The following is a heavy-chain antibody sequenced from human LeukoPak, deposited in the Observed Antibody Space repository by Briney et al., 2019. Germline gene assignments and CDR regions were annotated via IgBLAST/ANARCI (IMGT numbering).Heavy chain of an antibody. J-gene: IGHJ6*02. Sequence: GGSLRLSCAASRFRFSSYAMTWVRQAPGKGLEWVSYISSSSSTIYYADSVKGRFTISRDNAKNSLYLQMNSLRAEDTAVYYCARGTGRYYYGMDVWGQGTTVTVSS. CDR1: RFRFSSYA. CDR3: ARGTGRYYYGMDV. CDR2: ISSSSSTI. V-gene: IGHV3-48*04. D-gene: IGHD3/OR15-3a*01.